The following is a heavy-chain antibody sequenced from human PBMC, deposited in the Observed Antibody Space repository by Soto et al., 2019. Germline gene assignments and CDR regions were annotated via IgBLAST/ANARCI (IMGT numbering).Heavy chain of an antibody. J-gene: IGHJ5*02. D-gene: IGHD1-7*01. CDR2: IYYSGST. V-gene: IGHV4-39*01. CDR1: GGSISSSSYY. CDR3: AICITGTTGPWFDP. Sequence: PSETLSLTCTVSGGSISSSSYYWGWIRQPPGKGLEWIGSIYYSGSTYYNPSLKSRVTISVDTSKNQFSLKLSSVTAADTAVYYCAICITGTTGPWFDPWGQGTLVTVSS.